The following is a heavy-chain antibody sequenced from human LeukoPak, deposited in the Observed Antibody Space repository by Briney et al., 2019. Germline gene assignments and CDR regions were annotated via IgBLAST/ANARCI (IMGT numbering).Heavy chain of an antibody. J-gene: IGHJ4*02. CDR2: ISITGGT. V-gene: IGHV4-4*07. CDR3: ARDLGYSDF. CDR1: GGSISSYY. Sequence: PSETLSLTCTVSGGSISSYYWSWVRQPAGKGLEWIGRISITGGTNYNPSLKSRVTMSVDASKNQFSLKLSSVTAADTAVYYCARDLGYSDFWGQGTLVTVSS. D-gene: IGHD3-16*01.